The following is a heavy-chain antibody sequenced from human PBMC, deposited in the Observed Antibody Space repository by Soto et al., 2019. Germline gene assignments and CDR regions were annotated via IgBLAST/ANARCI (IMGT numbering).Heavy chain of an antibody. V-gene: IGHV4-61*01. CDR2: IYYSGST. CDR3: ARDFGPAYGMDV. Sequence: QVQLQESGPGLVKPSETLSLTCTVSGGSVSSGSYYWSWIRQPPGKGLEWIGYIYYSGSTNYNPPLKRRVTISVDTSKNQFSLKLSSVTAADTAVYYCARDFGPAYGMDVWGQGTTVTVSS. D-gene: IGHD3-3*01. CDR1: GGSVSSGSYY. J-gene: IGHJ6*02.